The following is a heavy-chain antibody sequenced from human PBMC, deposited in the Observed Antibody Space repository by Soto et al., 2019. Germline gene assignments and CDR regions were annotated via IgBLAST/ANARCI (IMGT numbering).Heavy chain of an antibody. J-gene: IGHJ4*02. V-gene: IGHV4-31*03. CDR3: AGAGDFWSGYYSPIYFDY. CDR2: IYYSGST. Sequence: PSETLSLTCTVSGGSISSGGYYWSWIRQHPGKGLEWIGYIYYSGSTYYNPSLKSRVTISVDTSKNQFSLKLSSVTAADTAVYYCAGAGDFWSGYYSPIYFDYWGQGTLVTVSS. CDR1: GGSISSGGYY. D-gene: IGHD3-3*01.